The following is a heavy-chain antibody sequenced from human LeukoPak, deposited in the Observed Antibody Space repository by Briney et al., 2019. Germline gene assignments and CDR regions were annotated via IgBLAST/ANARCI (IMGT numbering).Heavy chain of an antibody. Sequence: SETLSLTCTVSGGSISSSSYYWGWIRQPPGKGLEWIGYIYYSGSTYYNPSLKSRVTISVDTSKNQFSLKLSSVTAADTAVYYCARTYDFGRGPPGDAFDNWGQGTPVIVSS. V-gene: IGHV4-39*01. D-gene: IGHD3-3*01. CDR3: ARTYDFGRGPPGDAFDN. J-gene: IGHJ3*02. CDR2: IYYSGST. CDR1: GGSISSSSYY.